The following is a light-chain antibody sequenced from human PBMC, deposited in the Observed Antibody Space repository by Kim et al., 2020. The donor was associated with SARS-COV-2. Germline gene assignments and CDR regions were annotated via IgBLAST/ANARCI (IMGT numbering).Light chain of an antibody. CDR1: SSDVGGYNY. CDR2: DVS. J-gene: IGLJ1*01. V-gene: IGLV2-14*03. CDR3: ISYTSSSTLYV. Sequence: QSITISCTGTSSDVGGYNYVSWYQQHPGKAPKLMVSDVSNRPSGVSNRFSGSKSGNTASLTISGLQAEDEAEYYCISYTSSSTLYVFGTGTKVTVL.